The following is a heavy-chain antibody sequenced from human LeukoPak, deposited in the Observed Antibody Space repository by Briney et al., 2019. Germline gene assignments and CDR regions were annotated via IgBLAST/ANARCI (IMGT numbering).Heavy chain of an antibody. V-gene: IGHV3-21*01. CDR1: GFTFSSYT. Sequence: GGSLRLSCAASGFTFSSYTMTWVRQAPGKGLEWVSSITRSSIYIYYTDSVKGRFTISRDNAKKSLYLQMNSLRAEDTAVYYCARLREIPVFGVVTKSTSYFDYWGQGTLVTVSS. D-gene: IGHD3-3*01. J-gene: IGHJ4*02. CDR3: ARLREIPVFGVVTKSTSYFDY. CDR2: ITRSSIYI.